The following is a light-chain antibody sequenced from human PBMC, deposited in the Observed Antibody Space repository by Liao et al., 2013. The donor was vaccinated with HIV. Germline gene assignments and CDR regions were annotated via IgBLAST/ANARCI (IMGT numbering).Light chain of an antibody. V-gene: IGLV3-21*01. CDR3: QAWDSSILYV. CDR1: NIGSKS. Sequence: SYELTQPPSVSVAPGKTARITCGGNNIGSKSVHWYQQKPGQAPVLVIYYDSDRPSGIPERFSGSNSGNTATLTISGTQAMDEADYYCQAWDSSILYVFGTGTKVTVL. J-gene: IGLJ1*01. CDR2: YDS.